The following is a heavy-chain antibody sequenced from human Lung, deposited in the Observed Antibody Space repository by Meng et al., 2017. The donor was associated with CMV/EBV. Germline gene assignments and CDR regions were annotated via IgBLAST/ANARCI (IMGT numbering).Heavy chain of an antibody. CDR2: ISGSGVST. V-gene: IGHV3-23*01. J-gene: IGHJ3*02. Sequence: GGSLRLXXAASGFTFSSYAMSWVRQAPGTGLEWVSTISGSGVSTYYADSVKGRFTISRDNSKNTLYLQMNSLRADDTAVYYCAKDPTVRGVIITFSINDAFDIWGQGXMVTVSS. D-gene: IGHD3-10*01. CDR3: AKDPTVRGVIITFSINDAFDI. CDR1: GFTFSSYA.